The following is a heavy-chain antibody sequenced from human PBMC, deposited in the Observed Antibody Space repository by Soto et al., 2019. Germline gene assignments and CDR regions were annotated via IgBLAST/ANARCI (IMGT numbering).Heavy chain of an antibody. CDR1: GFTFSSHS. CDR3: ARAAGIAVAGETPGPFDI. Sequence: GGSLRLSCAASGFTFSSHSMNWVRQAPGKGLEWVSYISSSSSTIYYADSVKGRFTISRDNTKNSLYLQMNSLRDEDTAVYYCARAAGIAVAGETPGPFDIWGQGTMVTVSS. V-gene: IGHV3-48*02. D-gene: IGHD6-19*01. CDR2: ISSSSSTI. J-gene: IGHJ3*02.